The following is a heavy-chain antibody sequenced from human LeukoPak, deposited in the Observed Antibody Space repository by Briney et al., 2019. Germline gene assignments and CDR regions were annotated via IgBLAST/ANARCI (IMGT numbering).Heavy chain of an antibody. J-gene: IGHJ3*02. Sequence: PGGSLRLSCAASGFTFSSYAMSWVRQAPGKGLEWVSAISGSGGSTYYADSVKGRFTISRDNSKNTLYLQMNSLRVEDTAVYYCAKGLDWDYDAFDIWGQGTMVTVSS. D-gene: IGHD3/OR15-3a*01. CDR1: GFTFSSYA. CDR3: AKGLDWDYDAFDI. V-gene: IGHV3-23*01. CDR2: ISGSGGST.